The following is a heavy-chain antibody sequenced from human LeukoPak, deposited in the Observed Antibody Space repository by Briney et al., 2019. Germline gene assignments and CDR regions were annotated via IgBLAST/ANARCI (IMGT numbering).Heavy chain of an antibody. D-gene: IGHD3-16*02. Sequence: PSETLSLTCTVSGGSISSYYWSWIRQPPGKGLEWIGYIYYSGSTNYNPSLKSRVTISVDTSKNQFSLKLSSVTAADTAVYYCARVMITFGGVMVSYFDYWGQGTLVTVSS. CDR3: ARVMITFGGVMVSYFDY. J-gene: IGHJ4*02. CDR1: GGSISSYY. CDR2: IYYSGST. V-gene: IGHV4-59*01.